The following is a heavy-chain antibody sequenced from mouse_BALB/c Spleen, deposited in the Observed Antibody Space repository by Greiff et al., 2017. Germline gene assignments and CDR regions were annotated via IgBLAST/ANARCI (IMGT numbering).Heavy chain of an antibody. Sequence: EVKVVESGGGLVKPGGSLKLSCAASGFTFSDYYMYWVRQTPEKRLEWVATISDGGSYTYYPDSVKGRFTISRDNAKNNLFLQMSSLKSEDTAMYYCSRGYRYDDAWFAYWGQGTLVTVSA. CDR2: ISDGGSYT. D-gene: IGHD2-14*01. CDR1: GFTFSDYY. V-gene: IGHV5-4*02. CDR3: SRGYRYDDAWFAY. J-gene: IGHJ3*01.